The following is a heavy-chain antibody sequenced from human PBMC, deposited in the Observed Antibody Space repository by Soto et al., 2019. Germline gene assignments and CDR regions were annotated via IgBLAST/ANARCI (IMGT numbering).Heavy chain of an antibody. D-gene: IGHD3-3*01. CDR2: ISGSGGST. CDR3: ASQTYYDFWSGYSSMDV. V-gene: IGHV3-23*01. CDR1: GFTFSSYA. Sequence: EVQLLESGGGLVQPGGSLRLSCAASGFTFSSYAMSWVRQAPGKGLEWVSAISGSGGSTYYADSVKGRFTISRDNSKNTLYLQMNSMRGEDTAVYYCASQTYYDFWSGYSSMDVWGQGTTVTVSS. J-gene: IGHJ6*02.